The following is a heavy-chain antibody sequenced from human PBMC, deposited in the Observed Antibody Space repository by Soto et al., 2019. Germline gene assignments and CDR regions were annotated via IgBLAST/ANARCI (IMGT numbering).Heavy chain of an antibody. V-gene: IGHV4-39*01. CDR2: IYYSGST. D-gene: IGHD3-16*02. Sequence: PSETLSLTCTVSGGSISSSSYYWGWIRQPPGKGLEWIGSIYYSGSTYYNPSLKSRVTISVDTSKNQFSLKLSSVTAADTAVYYCARRRYDYVWGSYRYPSPFFDYWGQGTLVTVSS. J-gene: IGHJ4*02. CDR1: GGSISSSSYY. CDR3: ARRRYDYVWGSYRYPSPFFDY.